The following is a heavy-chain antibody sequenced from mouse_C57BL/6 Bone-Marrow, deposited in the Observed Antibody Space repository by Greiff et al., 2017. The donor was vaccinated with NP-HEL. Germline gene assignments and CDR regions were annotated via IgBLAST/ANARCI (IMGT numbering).Heavy chain of an antibody. CDR3: ADRSSPYRDFDY. CDR1: GFPITSCYY. Sequence: VKLMESGPGLVKPSQSLFLTCSITGFPITSCYYWIWIRQSPGKPLEWTGYITHSGETFYNPSLQTPIPSTRETSKNQFFLQLNSVTTEHTAMYYSADRSSPYRDFDYWGQGTTLPVSS. J-gene: IGHJ2*01. V-gene: IGHV12-3*01. D-gene: IGHD3-2*02. CDR2: ITHSGET.